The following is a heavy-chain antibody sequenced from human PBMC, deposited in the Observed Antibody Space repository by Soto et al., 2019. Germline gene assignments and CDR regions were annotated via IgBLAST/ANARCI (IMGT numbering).Heavy chain of an antibody. J-gene: IGHJ3*02. V-gene: IGHV4-59*08. D-gene: IGHD4-17*01. CDR1: DASISRSN. Sequence: SETLSLTSTVQDASISRSNWCWIRHPPGKGLEWIGYIYYSGSTNYNPSLKSRVTISVDTSKNQFSLKLSSVTAADTAVYYCARPRGDYGVPDAFDIWGQGTMVT. CDR3: ARPRGDYGVPDAFDI. CDR2: IYYSGST.